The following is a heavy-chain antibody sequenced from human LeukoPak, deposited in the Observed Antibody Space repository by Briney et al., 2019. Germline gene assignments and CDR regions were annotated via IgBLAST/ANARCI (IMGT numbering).Heavy chain of an antibody. J-gene: IGHJ4*02. CDR1: GFTFSSYS. Sequence: GGSLRLSCVASGFTFSSYSMNWVRRAPGKGLEWVSSISRSSSYIYYADSVKGRFTISRDNAKNSLYLQMNSLRAEDTAVYYCASRRTAYCGGDCPEGYWGQGTLVTVSS. CDR2: ISRSSSYI. V-gene: IGHV3-21*01. CDR3: ASRRTAYCGGDCPEGY. D-gene: IGHD2-21*02.